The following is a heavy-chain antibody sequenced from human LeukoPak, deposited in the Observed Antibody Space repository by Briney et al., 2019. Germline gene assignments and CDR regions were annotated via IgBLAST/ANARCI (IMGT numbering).Heavy chain of an antibody. CDR2: INSDGSTT. Sequence: GGSLRLSCAASGFTFSSYWMHWVRQAPGKGLVWVSRINSDGSTTSYADSVRGRFTISRDNAKNTLYLQMNSLRAEDTAVYYCARDTADDAFDIWGQGTMVTVSS. V-gene: IGHV3-74*01. CDR3: ARDTADDAFDI. CDR1: GFTFSSYW. J-gene: IGHJ3*02.